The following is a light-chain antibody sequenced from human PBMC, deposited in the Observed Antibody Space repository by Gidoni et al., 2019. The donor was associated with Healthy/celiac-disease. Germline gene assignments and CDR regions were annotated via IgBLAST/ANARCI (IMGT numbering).Light chain of an antibody. Sequence: QLAQAPSFLSASVGDRVTITCRASQGISSYLAWYQQKPGKAPKRLIYAATTLQSGVPSRFSGSGSGTEFTLTISSLQPEDFATYYCQQLNSYPRAFXPXTKVXIK. CDR1: QGISSY. J-gene: IGKJ3*01. V-gene: IGKV1-9*01. CDR3: QQLNSYPRA. CDR2: AAT.